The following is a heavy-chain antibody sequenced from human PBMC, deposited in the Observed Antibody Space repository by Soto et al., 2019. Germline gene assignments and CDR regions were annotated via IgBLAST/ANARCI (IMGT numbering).Heavy chain of an antibody. Sequence: SQTLSLTCAISGDSVSSNSAAWNWIRQSPSRGLEWLGRTYYRSKWYNDYAVSVKSRITINPDTSKNQFSLQLNSVTPEDTAVYYCARDYYDSSGYSNPYYFDYWGQGTLVTVS. CDR1: GDSVSSNSAA. V-gene: IGHV6-1*01. CDR3: ARDYYDSSGYSNPYYFDY. D-gene: IGHD3-22*01. CDR2: TYYRSKWYN. J-gene: IGHJ4*02.